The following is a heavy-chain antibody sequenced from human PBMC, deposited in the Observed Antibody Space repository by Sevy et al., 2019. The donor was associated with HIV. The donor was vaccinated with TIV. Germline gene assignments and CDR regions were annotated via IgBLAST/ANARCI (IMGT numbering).Heavy chain of an antibody. V-gene: IGHV4-4*07. CDR3: ARDRAATYYDFWSGSYGPFDY. J-gene: IGHJ4*02. D-gene: IGHD3-3*01. CDR1: GGSISSYY. Sequence: SETLSLTCTVSGGSISSYYWSWIRQPAGKGLEWIGRIYTSGSTNYNPSLKSRVTMSVDTSKNQFSLKLSSVTAADTAVYYCARDRAATYYDFWSGSYGPFDYWGQGTLVTVSS. CDR2: IYTSGST.